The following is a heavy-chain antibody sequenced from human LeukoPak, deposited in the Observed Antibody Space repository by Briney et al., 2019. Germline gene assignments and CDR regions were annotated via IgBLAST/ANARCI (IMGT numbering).Heavy chain of an antibody. J-gene: IGHJ4*02. CDR1: GLTSSSYW. D-gene: IGHD4-17*01. CDR3: AKVYGDYALLSY. CDR2: INSAGSSS. V-gene: IGHV3-74*01. Sequence: GGSLTLSCAASGLTSSSYWMHWVRQAPGKGLVWVSRINSAGSSSSYADSVKGRFTISRDNAKNTLYLQMNSLRAEDTAVYYCAKVYGDYALLSYWGQGTLVTVSS.